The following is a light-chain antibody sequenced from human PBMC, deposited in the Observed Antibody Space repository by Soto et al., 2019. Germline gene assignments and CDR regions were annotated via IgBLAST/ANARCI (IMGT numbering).Light chain of an antibody. CDR2: GAS. V-gene: IGKV3-15*01. Sequence: EIVMTQSPATLSVSPGERATLSCRASQSVSSNLAWYQQKPDQAPRLLIYGASTRATGIPARFSGSGSGTEFTLTISSLQSEDFAVHYCQQYNNWPPTFGQGTKVEIK. J-gene: IGKJ1*01. CDR1: QSVSSN. CDR3: QQYNNWPPT.